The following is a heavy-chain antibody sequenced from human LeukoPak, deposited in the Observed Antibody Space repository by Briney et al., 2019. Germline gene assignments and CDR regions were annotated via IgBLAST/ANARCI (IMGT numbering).Heavy chain of an antibody. CDR3: AAIPVGTTRSFDY. CDR1: GFTFSNYW. D-gene: IGHD1-26*01. V-gene: IGHV3-74*01. CDR2: INDNGDGSTA. J-gene: IGHJ4*02. Sequence: PGGSLRLSCVASGFTFSNYWMHWVRHAPGKGLVWVSRINDNGDGSTAVYADSVKGRFTISRDNAKKTLYLQMNSLRGEDTAVYVCAAIPVGTTRSFDYWGQGTLVTVSS.